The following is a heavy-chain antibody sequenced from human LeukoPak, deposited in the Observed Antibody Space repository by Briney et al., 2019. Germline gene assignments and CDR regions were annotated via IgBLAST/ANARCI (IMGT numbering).Heavy chain of an antibody. V-gene: IGHV4-59*08. J-gene: IGHJ4*02. CDR3: ARLDRGGFDY. D-gene: IGHD2-2*03. CDR1: GGSISSYY. CDR2: IYYSGST. Sequence: SETLSLTCTVSGGSISSYYWSWIRQPPGKGLEWIGYIYYSGSTNYNPSLKSRVTISVDTSKNQFSLKLSSVTAADTAVYYCARLDRGGFDYWGQGTLVTVSS.